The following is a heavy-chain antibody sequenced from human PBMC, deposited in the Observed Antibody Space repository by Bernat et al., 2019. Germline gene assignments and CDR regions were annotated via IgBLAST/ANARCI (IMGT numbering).Heavy chain of an antibody. CDR3: ARSIQSFDI. Sequence: QVQLVESGGGVVQPGRSLRLSCAASGFTFSSYGIHWVRQAPGKGLEWVAVIWYDGSNKYYADSVKGRFTISRDNSKNTLYLQMNSLRAEDTAVYYCARSIQSFDIWGQGTMVTVSS. J-gene: IGHJ3*02. CDR1: GFTFSSYG. V-gene: IGHV3-33*01. CDR2: IWYDGSNK. D-gene: IGHD4-11*01.